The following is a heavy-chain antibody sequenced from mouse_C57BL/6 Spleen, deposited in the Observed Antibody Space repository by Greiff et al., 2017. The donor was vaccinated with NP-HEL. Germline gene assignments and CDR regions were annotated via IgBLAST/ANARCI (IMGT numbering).Heavy chain of an antibody. Sequence: EVQLQESGPELVKPGASVKISCKASGYSFTGYYMNWVKQSPEKSLEWIGEINPSTGGTTYNQKFKAKATLTVDKSSSTAYMQLKSLTSEDSAVYYWARSGRDSSGYVPFDDWGQGTTLTVSS. CDR2: INPSTGGT. CDR3: ARSGRDSSGYVPFDD. V-gene: IGHV1-42*01. J-gene: IGHJ2*01. D-gene: IGHD3-2*02. CDR1: GYSFTGYY.